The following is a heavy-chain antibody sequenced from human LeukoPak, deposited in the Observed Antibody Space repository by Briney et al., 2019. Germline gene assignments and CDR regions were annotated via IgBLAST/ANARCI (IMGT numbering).Heavy chain of an antibody. D-gene: IGHD3-22*01. J-gene: IGHJ4*02. V-gene: IGHV3-23*01. Sequence: PGGSLRLSCAASGFTFSSYAMSWVRQAPGKGLEWVSSISSSGGGTYYADSVKGRFTISRDNSKNTLYLQMNSLRAEDTAVYYCAKDLIPDYYDSSGTDYWGQGTLVTVSS. CDR2: ISSSGGGT. CDR3: AKDLIPDYYDSSGTDY. CDR1: GFTFSSYA.